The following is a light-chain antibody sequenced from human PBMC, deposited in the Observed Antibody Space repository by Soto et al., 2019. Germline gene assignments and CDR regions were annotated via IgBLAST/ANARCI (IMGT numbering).Light chain of an antibody. CDR1: QSVSTTY. V-gene: IGKV3-20*01. CDR2: GTS. CDR3: QQYGNSPNT. J-gene: IGKJ5*01. Sequence: EIVLTQSPGTLSLSPGERATLSCRASQSVSTTYLAWYQQKPGQPPRLLIYGTSRRATGIPDRFSGSGSGTDFTLTISRLEPEDFAVYYCQQYGNSPNTFGQGTRLEIK.